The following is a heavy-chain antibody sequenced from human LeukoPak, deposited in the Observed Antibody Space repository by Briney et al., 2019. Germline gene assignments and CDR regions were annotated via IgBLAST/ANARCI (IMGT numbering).Heavy chain of an antibody. J-gene: IGHJ4*02. V-gene: IGHV4-34*01. CDR1: GGSFSGYY. CDR3: ARGGAGAVAGTSFSD. Sequence: SETLSLTCAVYGGSFSGYYWSWIRQPPGKGLEWIGEINHSGSTNYNPSLESRVTISVDTSKNQFSLKLSSVTAADTAVYYCARGGAGAVAGTSFSDWGQGTLVTVSS. CDR2: INHSGST. D-gene: IGHD6-19*01.